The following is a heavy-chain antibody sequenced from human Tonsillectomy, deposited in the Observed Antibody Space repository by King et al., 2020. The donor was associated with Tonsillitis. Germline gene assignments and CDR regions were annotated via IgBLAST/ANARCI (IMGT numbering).Heavy chain of an antibody. V-gene: IGHV3-23*04. CDR3: AKDTTVITGSYYYMDV. CDR2: ISGSAGST. Sequence: VQLVESGGGLVQPGGSLRLSCAASGFTFSNNALSWVRQAPGKGLEWVSAISGSAGSTNYSDSVKGRFPISRDNSKNTLYLQMNNLRAEDTAVYYCAKDTTVITGSYYYMDVWGKGTTVTVSS. CDR1: GFTFSNNA. J-gene: IGHJ6*03. D-gene: IGHD4-11*01.